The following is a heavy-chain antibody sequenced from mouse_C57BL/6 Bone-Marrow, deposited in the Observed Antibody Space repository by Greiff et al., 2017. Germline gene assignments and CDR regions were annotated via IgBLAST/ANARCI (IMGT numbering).Heavy chain of an antibody. CDR2: IYPGDGDT. Sequence: SGPELVKPGASVKISCKASGYAFSSSWMNWVKQRPGKGLEWIGRIYPGDGDTNYNGKFKGQATLTADKSSSTAYMQLSSLTSEDSAVYFCAKLYGNYGFDYWGQGTTLTVSS. D-gene: IGHD2-1*01. V-gene: IGHV1-82*01. CDR3: AKLYGNYGFDY. J-gene: IGHJ2*01. CDR1: GYAFSSSW.